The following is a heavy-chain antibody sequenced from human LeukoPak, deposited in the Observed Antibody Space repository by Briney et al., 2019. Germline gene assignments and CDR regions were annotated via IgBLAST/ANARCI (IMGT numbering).Heavy chain of an antibody. D-gene: IGHD2-2*01. CDR3: ARGYSSTSLEQNYYYYGMDV. J-gene: IGHJ6*02. CDR2: INHSGST. Sequence: PSETLSLTCAVYGGSFSGYYWSWIRQPPGKGLEWIGEINHSGSTNYNPSLKSRVTISVDMSKNQFSLKLSSVTAADTAVYYCARGYSSTSLEQNYYYYGMDVWGQGTTVTVSS. CDR1: GGSFSGYY. V-gene: IGHV4-34*01.